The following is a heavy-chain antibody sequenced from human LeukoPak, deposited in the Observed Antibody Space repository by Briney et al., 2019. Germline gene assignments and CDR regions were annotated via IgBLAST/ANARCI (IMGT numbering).Heavy chain of an antibody. CDR1: GYTFTGYY. D-gene: IGHD5-12*01. CDR2: INPNSGGT. V-gene: IGHV1-2*06. J-gene: IGHJ4*02. Sequence: ASVKVSCKASGYTFTGYYMHWVRQAPGQGLEWMGRINPNSGGTNYAQKFQGRVTMTRDTSISTAYMGLSRLRSDDTAVYYCANNRYSGYDLNYWGQGTLVTVSS. CDR3: ANNRYSGYDLNY.